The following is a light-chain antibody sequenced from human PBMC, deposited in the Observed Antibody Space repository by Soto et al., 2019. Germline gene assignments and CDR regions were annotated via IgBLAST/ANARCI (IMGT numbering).Light chain of an antibody. CDR3: QQTYTFPWT. CDR1: QSIGSW. Sequence: DIQMTQSPSTLSASVGDGVTITCRASQSIGSWLAWYQQKPGKAPKLLIYKATNLQSGVPSRFSGSGSGTDFSLTISSLQPEDSATYYCQQTYTFPWTFGQGTRVDIK. V-gene: IGKV1-5*03. CDR2: KAT. J-gene: IGKJ1*01.